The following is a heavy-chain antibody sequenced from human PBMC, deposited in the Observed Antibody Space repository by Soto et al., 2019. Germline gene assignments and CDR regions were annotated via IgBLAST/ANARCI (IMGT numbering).Heavy chain of an antibody. J-gene: IGHJ4*02. CDR1: GGSFSGYY. CDR3: ARGLDIVVVVAATSVFRSPRRYFDY. D-gene: IGHD2-15*01. V-gene: IGHV4-34*01. Sequence: SETLSLTCAVYGGSFSGYYWSWIRQPPGKGLEWIGEINHSGSTNYNPSLKSRVTISVDTSKNQFSLKLGSVTAADTAVYYCARGLDIVVVVAATSVFRSPRRYFDYWGQGTLVTVSS. CDR2: INHSGST.